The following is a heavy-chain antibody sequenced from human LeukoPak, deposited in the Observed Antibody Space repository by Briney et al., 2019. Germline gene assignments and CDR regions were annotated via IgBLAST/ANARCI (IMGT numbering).Heavy chain of an antibody. CDR2: IYYSGST. CDR1: GGSISSYY. D-gene: IGHD5-18*01. Sequence: SETLSLTCTVSGGSISSYYWSWIRQPPGKGLEWIGYIYYSGSTYYNPSLKSRVTISVDTSKNQFSLKLSSVTAADTAVYYCARGGYSYGPGYYYYMDVWGKGTTVTVSS. CDR3: ARGGYSYGPGYYYYMDV. V-gene: IGHV4-59*01. J-gene: IGHJ6*03.